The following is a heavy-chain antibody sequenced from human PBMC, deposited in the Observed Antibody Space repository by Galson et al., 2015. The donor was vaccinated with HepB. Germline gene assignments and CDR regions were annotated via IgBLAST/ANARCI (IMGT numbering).Heavy chain of an antibody. Sequence: SLRLSCAASGFTFSSYAMHWVRQAPGKGLEWVAVISYDGSNKYYADSVKGRFTISRDNSKNTLYLQMNSLRAEDTAVYYCARRMTTVAIYYYYGMDVWGQGTTVTVSS. V-gene: IGHV3-30-3*01. CDR2: ISYDGSNK. CDR1: GFTFSSYA. CDR3: ARRMTTVAIYYYYGMDV. J-gene: IGHJ6*02. D-gene: IGHD4-17*01.